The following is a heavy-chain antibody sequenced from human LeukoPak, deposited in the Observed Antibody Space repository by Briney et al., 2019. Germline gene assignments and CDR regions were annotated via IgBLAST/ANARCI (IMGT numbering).Heavy chain of an antibody. CDR1: GYSFTNNW. CDR2: IYPGDSDT. V-gene: IGHV5-51*01. D-gene: IGHD3-10*01. Sequence: GESLEISCKGSGYSFTNNWIGWVRQMPGKGLGWMGIIYPGDSDTRYSPSFQGQVTISADESINTAYLQWSSLKASDTAIYYCARLSPMARGVTDYWGQGTPVTVSS. CDR3: ARLSPMARGVTDY. J-gene: IGHJ4*02.